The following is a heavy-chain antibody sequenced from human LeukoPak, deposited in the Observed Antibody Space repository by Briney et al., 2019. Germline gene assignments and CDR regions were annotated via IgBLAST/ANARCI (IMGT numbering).Heavy chain of an antibody. Sequence: GGSLRLSCVASGFTFSSYSMNWVRQAPGKGLEWVSSISSSSSYIYYADSVKGRFTISRDNAKNSLYLQMNSLRAEDTAVYYCVRSGLVYFDYWGQGTLVTVSS. CDR3: VRSGLVYFDY. V-gene: IGHV3-21*01. CDR1: GFTFSSYS. CDR2: ISSSSSYI. D-gene: IGHD2-8*02. J-gene: IGHJ4*02.